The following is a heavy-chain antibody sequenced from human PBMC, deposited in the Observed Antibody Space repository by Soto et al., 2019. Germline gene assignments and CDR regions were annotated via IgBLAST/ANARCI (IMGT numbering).Heavy chain of an antibody. CDR2: ISSRSRVI. CDR1: GFSFSNYN. J-gene: IGHJ6*02. CDR3: TRDCEKGYGMDV. Sequence: PGGSLRLSCAASGFSFSNYNMNWVRQAPGKGLEWVSYISSRSRVIYYADSVKGRFTISRDNAKNLLYLQMNSLRDEGTAVYYCTRDCEKGYGMDVWGQGTTVTVSS. V-gene: IGHV3-48*02.